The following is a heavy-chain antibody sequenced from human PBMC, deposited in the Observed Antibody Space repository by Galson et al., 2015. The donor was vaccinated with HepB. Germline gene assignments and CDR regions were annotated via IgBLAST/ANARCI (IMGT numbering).Heavy chain of an antibody. D-gene: IGHD3-10*01. CDR2: IWFDGTNE. CDR1: GLTFSSYG. V-gene: IGHV3-33*01. CDR3: ARASGGCYPTATYY. Sequence: SLRLSCAASGLTFSSYGMHWVRQAPGKGLEWVAAIWFDGTNEYYADSVKGRFIISRDNSENTLYLQMNNLRAEDTAVYFCARASGGCYPTATYYWGQGTLVTVSS. J-gene: IGHJ4*02.